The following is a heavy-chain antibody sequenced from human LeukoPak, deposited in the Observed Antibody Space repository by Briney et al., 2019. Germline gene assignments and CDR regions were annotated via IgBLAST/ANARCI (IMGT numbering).Heavy chain of an antibody. CDR2: IYYSGST. Sequence: SETLSLTCTVSGGSISSYYWSWIRQPPGKGLEWIGYIYYSGSTNYNPSLKSRVTISVDTSKNQFSLKLISMTAADTAVHYCARHRSPAAFDIWGQGTMVTVPS. J-gene: IGHJ3*02. CDR1: GGSISSYY. V-gene: IGHV4-59*08. CDR3: ARHRSPAAFDI.